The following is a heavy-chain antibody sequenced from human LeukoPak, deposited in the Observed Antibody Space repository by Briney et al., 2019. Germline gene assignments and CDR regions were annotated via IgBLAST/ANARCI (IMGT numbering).Heavy chain of an antibody. D-gene: IGHD3-9*01. V-gene: IGHV1-2*02. CDR2: INPNSGGT. CDR3: ARDQTFDWLSINGFDY. J-gene: IGHJ4*02. CDR1: GYTFTGYY. Sequence: ASVKVSCKASGYTFTGYYMHWVRQAPGQGLEWMGWINPNSGGTNYAQKFQGRVTMTRDTSISTAYMELSRLRSDDTAVFYCARDQTFDWLSINGFDYWGQGTLVTVSS.